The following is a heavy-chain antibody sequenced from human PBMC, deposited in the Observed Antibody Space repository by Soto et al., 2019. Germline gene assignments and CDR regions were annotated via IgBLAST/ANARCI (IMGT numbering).Heavy chain of an antibody. D-gene: IGHD5-12*01. Sequence: GGSLRLSCAASGFTFSSYAMHWVRQAPGKGLEWVAVISYDGSNKYYADSVKGRFTISRDNSKNTVHLQMNTLRAEDTAVYYCANRRMATIWSEHDYWGQGTLVTSPQ. CDR3: ANRRMATIWSEHDY. CDR2: ISYDGSNK. CDR1: GFTFSSYA. V-gene: IGHV3-30*14. J-gene: IGHJ4*02.